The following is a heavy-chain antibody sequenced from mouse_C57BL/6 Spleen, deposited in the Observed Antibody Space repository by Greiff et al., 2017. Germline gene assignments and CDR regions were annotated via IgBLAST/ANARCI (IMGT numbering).Heavy chain of an antibody. J-gene: IGHJ2*01. V-gene: IGHV1-81*01. CDR3: ASYYGSSSYYFDY. D-gene: IGHD1-1*01. CDR2: IYPRSGNT. CDR1: GYTFTSYG. Sequence: QVQLQQSGAELARPGASVKLSCKASGYTFTSYGISWVKQRTGQGLEWIGEIYPRSGNTYYNAKFKGKATLTADKSSSTAYMELRSLTSEDSAVYFCASYYGSSSYYFDYWGQGTTLTVSS.